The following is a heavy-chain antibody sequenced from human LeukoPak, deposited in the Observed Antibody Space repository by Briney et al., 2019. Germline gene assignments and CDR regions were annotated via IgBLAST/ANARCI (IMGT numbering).Heavy chain of an antibody. CDR3: ARASIASGFNAFDI. CDR2: INHGGST. V-gene: IGHV4-34*01. D-gene: IGHD6-25*01. CDR1: GGSFSGYH. Sequence: SETLSLTCAVYGGSFSGYHWTWIRQPPGKGLEWIGEINHGGSTNYNSSLKSRVTISIDTSKKQFSLNLSSVTAADTAVYYCARASIASGFNAFDIWGQGTMVTVSS. J-gene: IGHJ3*02.